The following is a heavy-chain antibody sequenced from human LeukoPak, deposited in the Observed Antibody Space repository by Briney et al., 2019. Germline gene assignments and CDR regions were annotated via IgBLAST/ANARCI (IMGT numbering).Heavy chain of an antibody. CDR2: ISGSGGST. CDR1: GFTFSSYA. J-gene: IGHJ3*02. CDR3: AKDLTYCSSTSCYYSAFDI. Sequence: PGGSLRLFCAASGFTFSSYAMSWVRQAPGKGLERVSAISGSGGSTYYADSVKGRFTISRDNSKNTLYLQMNSLRAEDTAVYYCAKDLTYCSSTSCYYSAFDIWGQGTMVTVSS. V-gene: IGHV3-23*01. D-gene: IGHD2-2*01.